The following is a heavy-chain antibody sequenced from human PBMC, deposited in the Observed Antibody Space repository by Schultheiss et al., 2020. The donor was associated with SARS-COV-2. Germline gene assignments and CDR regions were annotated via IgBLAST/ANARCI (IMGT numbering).Heavy chain of an antibody. V-gene: IGHV3-9*01. D-gene: IGHD3-3*01. Sequence: GGXLRLSCAASGFTFDDYAMHWVRQAPGKGLEWVSGISWNSDSIGYADSVKGRFTISRDNSKNTLYLQMNSLRDEDAAVYYCARDLVYYDFWSGYYTRGRGTSPYYYGMDVWGQGTTVTVSS. CDR2: ISWNSDSI. CDR3: ARDLVYYDFWSGYYTRGRGTSPYYYGMDV. J-gene: IGHJ6*02. CDR1: GFTFDDYA.